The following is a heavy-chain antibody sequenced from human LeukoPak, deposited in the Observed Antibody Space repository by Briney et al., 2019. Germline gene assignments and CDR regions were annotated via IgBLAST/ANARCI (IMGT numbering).Heavy chain of an antibody. CDR2: ISWNSGRI. CDR1: GFTFDDYA. D-gene: IGHD6-13*01. J-gene: IGHJ4*02. V-gene: IGHV3-9*01. Sequence: GGSLRLSCAASGFTFDDYAIHWVRQAPGKGLEWVSGISWNSGRIGYADSVRGRFTIPRDNAKNSLYLQMNSLRAEDTAFYYCAKSGSSWSYDFDYWGQGTLVTVSS. CDR3: AKSGSSWSYDFDY.